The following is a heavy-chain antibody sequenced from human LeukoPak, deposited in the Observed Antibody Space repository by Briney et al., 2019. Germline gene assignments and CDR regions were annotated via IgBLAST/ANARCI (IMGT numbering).Heavy chain of an antibody. CDR3: ASGMRGGYNLNYFDY. Sequence: PSETLSLTCAVYGGSFSGYYWSWIRQPPGKGLEWIGEINHSGSTNYNPSLKSRVTISVDTSKNQFSLKLSSVTAADTAVYYCASGMRGGYNLNYFDYWGQGTLVTVSS. V-gene: IGHV4-34*01. CDR2: INHSGST. CDR1: GGSFSGYY. D-gene: IGHD5-24*01. J-gene: IGHJ4*02.